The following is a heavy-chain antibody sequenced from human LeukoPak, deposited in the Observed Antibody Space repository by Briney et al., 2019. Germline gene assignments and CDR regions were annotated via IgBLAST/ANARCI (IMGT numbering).Heavy chain of an antibody. J-gene: IGHJ4*02. D-gene: IGHD3-10*01. CDR2: ITSSGASI. Sequence: PGESLRLSCAASGFTFSNYAMGWVRQAPGKGLEWVSGITSSGASISYADSVTGRFTISRDNSKNTLYLQMNSLRAEDTAVYYCAKGRGDLRGAFDYWGQGTLVTVSS. V-gene: IGHV3-23*01. CDR3: AKGRGDLRGAFDY. CDR1: GFTFSNYA.